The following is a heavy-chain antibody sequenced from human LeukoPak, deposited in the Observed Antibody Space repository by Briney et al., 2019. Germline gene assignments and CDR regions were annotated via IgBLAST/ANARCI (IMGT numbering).Heavy chain of an antibody. CDR1: GFTFSSYA. D-gene: IGHD3-3*01. Sequence: GGSLRLSCAASGFTFSSYAMSWVRQAPGKGLEWVSAISGSGGSTYYADSVKGRFTISRDNSKNTLYLQMNSLRAEDTAVYYCVKDERSITIFGVVISDAFDTWGQGTMVTVSS. CDR3: VKDERSITIFGVVISDAFDT. V-gene: IGHV3-23*01. CDR2: ISGSGGST. J-gene: IGHJ3*02.